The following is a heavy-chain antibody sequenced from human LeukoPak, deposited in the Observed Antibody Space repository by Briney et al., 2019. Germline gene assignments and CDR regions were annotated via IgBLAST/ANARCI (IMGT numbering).Heavy chain of an antibody. CDR1: GYTFTSYY. V-gene: IGHV1-2*02. D-gene: IGHD2-15*01. Sequence: ASVKVSCKASGYTFTSYYIHWVRQAPGQGLEWMGLINPSGGSTNYAQKFQGRVTMTRDTSISTAYMALSRLRSDDTAVYYCARGPPEYCSGGSCYSGRNWIDPWGQGTLVTVSS. J-gene: IGHJ5*02. CDR2: INPSGGST. CDR3: ARGPPEYCSGGSCYSGRNWIDP.